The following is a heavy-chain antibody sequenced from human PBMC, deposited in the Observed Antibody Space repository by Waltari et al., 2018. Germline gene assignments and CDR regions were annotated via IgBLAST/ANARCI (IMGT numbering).Heavy chain of an antibody. Sequence: QVQLVESGGGVVQPGRSLRLSCAASGFTFSRYAMHWVRQDPGKERDGGAGRSDDGSNKDSEDSVKGRFTIARDNSKNTLYLQMNSLRAEDTAMYYCAKAPGLYSLIDYWGQGTLVTVSS. CDR2: RSDDGSNK. CDR1: GFTFSRYA. V-gene: IGHV3-30-3*01. D-gene: IGHD2-21*01. J-gene: IGHJ4*02. CDR3: AKAPGLYSLIDY.